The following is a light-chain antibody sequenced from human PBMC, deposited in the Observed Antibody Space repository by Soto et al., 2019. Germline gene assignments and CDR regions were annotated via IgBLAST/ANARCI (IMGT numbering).Light chain of an antibody. CDR3: QQFNSYPIT. CDR2: AAS. Sequence: DIQLTQSPSFLSASVGDRVTITCRANQSVSDSLNWYQQKPGEAPKLLIFAASTLQSGVPSRFSGSGSGTEFTLTISGLQPDDFATYYCQQFNSYPITFGQGTRLEIK. J-gene: IGKJ5*01. V-gene: IGKV1-9*01. CDR1: QSVSDS.